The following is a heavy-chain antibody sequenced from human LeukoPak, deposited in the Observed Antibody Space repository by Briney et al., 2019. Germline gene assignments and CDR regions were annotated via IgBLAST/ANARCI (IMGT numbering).Heavy chain of an antibody. J-gene: IGHJ6*02. V-gene: IGHV3-30*04. CDR1: GFTFSSYA. CDR2: ISYDGSNK. CDR3: ARDEGGSGWYYYYGMDV. D-gene: IGHD6-19*01. Sequence: GGSLRLSCAASGFTFSSYAMHWVRQAPGKGLEWVAVISYDGSNKYYADSVKGRFTISRDNSKNTLYLQMNSLRAEDTAVYYCARDEGGSGWYYYYGMDVWGQGTRSPSP.